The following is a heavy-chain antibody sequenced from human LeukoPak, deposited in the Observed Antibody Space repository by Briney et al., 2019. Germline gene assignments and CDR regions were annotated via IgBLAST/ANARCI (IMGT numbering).Heavy chain of an antibody. CDR2: ISAYNGDT. CDR3: ARDGGYSGYDYLQHYYYYYVDV. V-gene: IGHV1-18*01. J-gene: IGHJ6*03. Sequence: ASVKVSCKASGYTFTSYGISWVRQAPGQGLEWMGWISAYNGDTNYAQKLQGRVTMTTDTSTSTAYMELRSLRSDDTAVYYCARDGGYSGYDYLQHYYYYYVDVWGKGTTVTVSS. D-gene: IGHD5-12*01. CDR1: GYTFTSYG.